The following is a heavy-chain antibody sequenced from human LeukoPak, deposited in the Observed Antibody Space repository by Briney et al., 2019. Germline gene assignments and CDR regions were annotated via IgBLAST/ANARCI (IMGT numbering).Heavy chain of an antibody. D-gene: IGHD5-18*01. V-gene: IGHV1-2*06. J-gene: IGHJ4*02. CDR2: INPNSGGR. CDR1: GYTFTGYY. CDR3: ARGPANVDTAMVATFDY. Sequence: ASVTVSCKASGYTFTGYYMHWVRQAPGQGLEWMGRINPNSGGRTYAHQFQGRFIMTRDTFISTAYMELSRLRSDDTAVYYCARGPANVDTAMVATFDYWGQGTLVAVSS.